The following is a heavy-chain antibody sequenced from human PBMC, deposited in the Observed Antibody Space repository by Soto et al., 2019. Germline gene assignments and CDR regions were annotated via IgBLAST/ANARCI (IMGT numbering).Heavy chain of an antibody. D-gene: IGHD5-12*01. CDR2: INPNSGGT. J-gene: IGHJ6*03. CDR1: GYTFTGYY. V-gene: IGHV1-2*04. Sequence: QVQLVQSGAEVKKPGASVKVSCKASGYTFTGYYMHWVRQAPGQGLEWMGWINPNSGGTNYAQKFQGWVTMTRDTSISTAYMELSRLRSDDTAVYYCARGIVATIDYYYMDVWGKGTTVTVSS. CDR3: ARGIVATIDYYYMDV.